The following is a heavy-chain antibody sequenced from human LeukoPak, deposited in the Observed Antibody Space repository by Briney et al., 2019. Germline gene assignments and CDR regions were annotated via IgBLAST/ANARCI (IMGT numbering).Heavy chain of an antibody. D-gene: IGHD1-26*01. CDR1: GFTFSSYS. Sequence: GASLRLSCTASGFTFSSYSMNWVRQAPGQGLEWVSSISSSSSYIYYAHSVKGRFTISRDNAKNSLYLQMNSLRAEDTAVYYCAREGSGSYQYYFDYWGQGTLVTVSS. CDR3: AREGSGSYQYYFDY. CDR2: ISSSSSYI. V-gene: IGHV3-21*01. J-gene: IGHJ4*02.